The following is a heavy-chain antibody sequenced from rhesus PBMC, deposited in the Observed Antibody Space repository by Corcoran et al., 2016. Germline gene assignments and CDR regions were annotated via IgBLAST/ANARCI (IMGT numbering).Heavy chain of an antibody. Sequence: QVKLQESGPGLVKPLETLSLTCAVSGGSISGGYYYWSWIRQPPGKGLEWIGGIYSNSGNPYSNPSLKSRVTISKDPSKNQFSLKLSSVTAADTAVYYCARGVVVITRFDYWGQGVLVTVSS. CDR3: ARGVVVITRFDY. D-gene: IGHD3-16*01. J-gene: IGHJ4*01. CDR1: GGSISGGYYY. V-gene: IGHV4S12*01. CDR2: IYSNSGNP.